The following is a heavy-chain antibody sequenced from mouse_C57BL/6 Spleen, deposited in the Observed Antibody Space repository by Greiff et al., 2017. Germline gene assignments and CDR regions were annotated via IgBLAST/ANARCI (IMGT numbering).Heavy chain of an antibody. CDR2: INPNNGGT. J-gene: IGHJ2*01. Sequence: EVQLQQSGPELVKPGASVKISCKASGYTFTDYYMNWVKQSHGKSLEWIGDINPNNGGTSYNEKFKGKATLTVDKSSSTAYMELRSLTSEDSAVSYCARGYDYGYWGQGTTLTVSS. V-gene: IGHV1-26*01. D-gene: IGHD2-4*01. CDR3: ARGYDYGY. CDR1: GYTFTDYY.